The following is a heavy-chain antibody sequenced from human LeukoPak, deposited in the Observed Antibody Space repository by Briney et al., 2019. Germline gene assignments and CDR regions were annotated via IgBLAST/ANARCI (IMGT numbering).Heavy chain of an antibody. D-gene: IGHD4-17*01. CDR1: GGSFSGYY. CDR2: INHSGST. CDR3: AGRLRSLDY. Sequence: SETLSLTCAVYGGSFSGYYWGWIRQPPGKGLEWIGEINHSGSTNYNPSLKSRVTISVDTSKNQFSLKLSSLTAADTAVYYCAGRLRSLDYWGQGTLVTVSS. V-gene: IGHV4-34*01. J-gene: IGHJ4*02.